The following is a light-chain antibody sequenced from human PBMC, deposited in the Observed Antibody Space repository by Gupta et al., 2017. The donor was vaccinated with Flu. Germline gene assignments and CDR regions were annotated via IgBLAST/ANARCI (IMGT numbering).Light chain of an antibody. Sequence: VKLTCTLSSGHSSDAIAWHQQQPKKGPQYFTKLNSDGSHSKGDGIPDRFSGSSSGPERYLTISSLQSEDESYYYCQTWGTVIRVFGGGTKLTVL. J-gene: IGLJ3*02. CDR2: LNSDGSH. CDR1: SGHSSDA. V-gene: IGLV4-69*01. CDR3: QTWGTVIRV.